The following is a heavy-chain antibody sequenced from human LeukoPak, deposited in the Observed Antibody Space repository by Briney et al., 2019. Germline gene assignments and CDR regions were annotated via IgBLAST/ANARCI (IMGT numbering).Heavy chain of an antibody. Sequence: ASVKVSCKASGGTFSSYVISWVRQAPGQGLEWMGGVIPIFGTPNYSQKLQGRVTMTTDTSTSTAYMGLRSLRSDDTAVYYCARGRNLPDYDYWGQGTLVTVSS. CDR3: ARGRNLPDYDY. CDR2: VIPIFGTP. J-gene: IGHJ4*02. V-gene: IGHV1-69*05. CDR1: GGTFSSYV. D-gene: IGHD2-2*01.